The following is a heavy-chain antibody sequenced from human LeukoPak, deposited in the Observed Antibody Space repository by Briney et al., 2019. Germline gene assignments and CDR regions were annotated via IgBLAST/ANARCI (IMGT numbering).Heavy chain of an antibody. CDR1: GGTFSSYA. V-gene: IGHV1-69*04. J-gene: IGHJ1*01. D-gene: IGHD2-2*01. CDR2: IIPILGIA. Sequence: SVEVSCKASGGTFSSYAISWVRQAPGQGLEWMGRIIPILGIANYAQKFQGRVTITADKSTSTAYMELSSLRSEDTAVYYCAGDSIVVVPAAMKDFQHWGQGTLVTVSS. CDR3: AGDSIVVVPAAMKDFQH.